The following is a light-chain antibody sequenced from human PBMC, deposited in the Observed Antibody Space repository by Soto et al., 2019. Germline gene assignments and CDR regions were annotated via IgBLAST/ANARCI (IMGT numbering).Light chain of an antibody. CDR2: VNSDGRH. V-gene: IGLV4-69*01. J-gene: IGLJ2*01. Sequence: QSVLTQSPSASASLGASVKLTCTLSSGHSSYAIAWHQQQPEKGPRYLMRVNSDGRHIKGDGIPDRFSGYSSGAERYLTISSLQSEDEADYYCQTWGTGTVVFGGGTQLTVL. CDR3: QTWGTGTVV. CDR1: SGHSSYA.